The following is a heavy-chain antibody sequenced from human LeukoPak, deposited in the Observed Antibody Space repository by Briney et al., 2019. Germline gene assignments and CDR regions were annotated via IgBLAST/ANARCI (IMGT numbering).Heavy chain of an antibody. CDR2: IHNSGST. J-gene: IGHJ4*02. D-gene: IGHD6-19*01. CDR3: ARTDSSGWYIFDY. CDR1: GGSITSYY. V-gene: IGHV4-59*01. Sequence: SETLSLTCTVSGGSITSYYWSWIRQPPGKGLEWIGHIHNSGSTNYNPSLKSRVTISVDTSKNQFSLKLSSVTAADTAVYYCARTDSSGWYIFDYWGQGTLVTVSS.